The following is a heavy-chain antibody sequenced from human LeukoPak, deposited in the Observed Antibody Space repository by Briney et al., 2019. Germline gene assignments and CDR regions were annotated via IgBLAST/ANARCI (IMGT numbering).Heavy chain of an antibody. V-gene: IGHV3-74*01. Sequence: PGGSLRLSCVASEFNFFSYGMQWVRQAPGKGLVWVSRIFTDGSTTSYADSVKGRFTISRYNAKNTLYLEMKSLRVEDTAVYYCARELPREVTLDYWGQGTLVTVSP. D-gene: IGHD2-21*02. CDR2: IFTDGSTT. CDR1: EFNFFSYG. J-gene: IGHJ4*01. CDR3: ARELPREVTLDY.